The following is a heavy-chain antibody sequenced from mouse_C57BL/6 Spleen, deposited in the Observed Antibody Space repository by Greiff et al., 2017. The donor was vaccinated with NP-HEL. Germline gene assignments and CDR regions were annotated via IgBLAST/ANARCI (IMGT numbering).Heavy chain of an antibody. CDR2: IYPGGGYT. CDR3: ARKVVAPYYAMDY. V-gene: IGHV1-63*01. CDR1: GYTFTNYW. D-gene: IGHD1-1*01. Sequence: VQLQQSGAELVRPGTSVKMSCKASGYTFTNYWIGWAKQRPGHGLEWIGDIYPGGGYTNYNEKFKGKATLTADKSSSTAYMQFSSLTSEDSAIYYCARKVVAPYYAMDYWGQGTSVTVSS. J-gene: IGHJ4*01.